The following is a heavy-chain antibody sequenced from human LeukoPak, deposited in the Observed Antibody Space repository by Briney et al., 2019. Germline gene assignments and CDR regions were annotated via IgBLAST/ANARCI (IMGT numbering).Heavy chain of an antibody. J-gene: IGHJ4*02. CDR2: INHSGST. V-gene: IGHV4-34*01. CDR1: GASFSGYY. CDR3: ARGYDYGNYND. D-gene: IGHD4-11*01. Sequence: SETLSLTCAVYGASFSGYYWSWIRQPPGKGLEWIGEINHSGSTNYNPSLKSRVTISVDTSKNQFSLKLTSVTAADTAVYYCARGYDYGNYNDWGQETLVTVSS.